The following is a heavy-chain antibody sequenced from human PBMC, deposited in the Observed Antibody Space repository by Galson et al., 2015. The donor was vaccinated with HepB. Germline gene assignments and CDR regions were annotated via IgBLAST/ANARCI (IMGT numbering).Heavy chain of an antibody. CDR2: ISSSSSYI. J-gene: IGHJ6*02. Sequence: SLRLSCAASGFTFSSYSMNWVRQAPGKGLEWVSSISSSSSYIYYADSVKGRFTISRDNAKNSLYLQMNSLRAEDTAVYYCARDDYGDYGMDVWGQGTTVTVSS. CDR3: ARDDYGDYGMDV. V-gene: IGHV3-21*01. D-gene: IGHD4-17*01. CDR1: GFTFSSYS.